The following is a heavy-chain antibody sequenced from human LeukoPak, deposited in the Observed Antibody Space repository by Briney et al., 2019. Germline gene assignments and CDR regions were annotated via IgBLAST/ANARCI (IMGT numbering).Heavy chain of an antibody. Sequence: SETLSLTCTVSGGSISSYYWSWIRQPPGKGLEWIGYIYYSGSTNYNPSLKSRVTISVDTSKNQFSLKLSSVTAADTAVYYCARHGAGGRGSYPYYFDYWGQGTLVTVSS. CDR3: ARHGAGGRGSYPYYFDY. CDR1: GGSISSYY. CDR2: IYYSGST. J-gene: IGHJ4*02. D-gene: IGHD1-26*01. V-gene: IGHV4-59*08.